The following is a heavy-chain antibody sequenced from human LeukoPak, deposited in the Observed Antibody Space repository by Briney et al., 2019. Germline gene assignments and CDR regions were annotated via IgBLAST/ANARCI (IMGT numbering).Heavy chain of an antibody. J-gene: IGHJ4*02. V-gene: IGHV4-59*01. CDR2: IYYSGST. Sequence: SETLSLTCTVSGGSFSSYYWTWIRQPPGQGLEWIGYIYYSGSTNYNPSLKSRVAISVDTSKTHFSLKLTSVTAADTAVYYCARGFRYCSGGSCYQKGPFDYWGQGTLVTVSS. CDR3: ARGFRYCSGGSCYQKGPFDY. D-gene: IGHD2-15*01. CDR1: GGSFSSYY.